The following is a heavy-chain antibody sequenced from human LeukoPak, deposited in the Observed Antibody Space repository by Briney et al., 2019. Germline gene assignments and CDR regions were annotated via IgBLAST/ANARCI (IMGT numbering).Heavy chain of an antibody. CDR2: TSWNSGRI. Sequence: GGFLRLSCGVSGFTFSSYWVSWVRQAPGEGVEWVSGTSWNSGRIGYADSVKGRSTISRDNAKNPLYLQMNSLRVEDTALYYCAKDFYRLGEFDAFDNWGQGTMVTVPS. J-gene: IGHJ3*02. CDR3: AKDFYRLGEFDAFDN. CDR1: GFTFSSYW. D-gene: IGHD3-16*01. V-gene: IGHV3-9*01.